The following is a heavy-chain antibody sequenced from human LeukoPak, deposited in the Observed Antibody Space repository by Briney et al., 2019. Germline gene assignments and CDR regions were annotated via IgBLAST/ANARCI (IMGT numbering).Heavy chain of an antibody. CDR1: GGSISGYY. Sequence: SETLSLTCSVSGGSISGYYWNWIRQPPGKGLEWIGFFSSSGTTNYNPSLKSRVTISVDTSKNQFSLKLSSVTAADTAVYYCAREIFGARAFEYWGQGILVTVSS. CDR3: AREIFGARAFEY. V-gene: IGHV4-59*01. J-gene: IGHJ4*02. CDR2: FSSSGTT. D-gene: IGHD3-3*01.